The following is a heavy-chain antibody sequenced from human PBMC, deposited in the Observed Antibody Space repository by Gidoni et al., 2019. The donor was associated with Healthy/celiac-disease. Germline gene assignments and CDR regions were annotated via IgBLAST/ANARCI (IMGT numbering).Heavy chain of an antibody. J-gene: IGHJ4*02. CDR2: ISSSSSYI. Sequence: EVQLVESGGGLVTSGGSLRLSCAASGFTFSSSSMNWVRQAPGKGLEWVSSISSSSSYIYYADSVKGRFTISRDNAKNSLYLQMNSLRAEDTAVYYCARTPGGLFDYWGQGTLVTVSS. D-gene: IGHD3-16*01. V-gene: IGHV3-21*01. CDR3: ARTPGGLFDY. CDR1: GFTFSSSS.